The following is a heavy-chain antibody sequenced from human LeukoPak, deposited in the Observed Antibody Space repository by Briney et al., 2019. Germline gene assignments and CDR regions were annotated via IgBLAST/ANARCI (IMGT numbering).Heavy chain of an antibody. Sequence: PSEILSLTCTVSGGPISTSNYYWGWIRQPPGKGLEWIGNIFYSGSTYYSPSLKSRVTISLDTSRNQFSLKLTSVTAADTAVYYCARGGSYYVRWFDPWGQGTLVTVSS. CDR2: IFYSGST. V-gene: IGHV4-39*07. J-gene: IGHJ5*02. D-gene: IGHD1-26*01. CDR1: GGPISTSNYY. CDR3: ARGGSYYVRWFDP.